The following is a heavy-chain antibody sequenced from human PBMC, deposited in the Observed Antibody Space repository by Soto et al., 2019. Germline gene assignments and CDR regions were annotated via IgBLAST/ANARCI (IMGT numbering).Heavy chain of an antibody. CDR3: ANTYYDFWRNSYRGYYFDY. V-gene: IGHV4-34*01. CDR2: INHSGST. CDR1: GASFSGYY. D-gene: IGHD3-3*01. J-gene: IGHJ4*02. Sequence: QVHLQQWGAGLLKPSETLSLTCAVYGASFSGYYWSWIRQPPGKGLEWIGEINHSGSTNYNPSLKSRVTISVDTSKHQFSLKVSSVTAADTSVYFCANTYYDFWRNSYRGYYFDYWGRGNLVTVSS.